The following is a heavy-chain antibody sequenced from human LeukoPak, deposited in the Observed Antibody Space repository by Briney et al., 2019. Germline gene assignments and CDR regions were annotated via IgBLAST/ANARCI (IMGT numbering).Heavy chain of an antibody. CDR3: AKSTGPWELLGSGAFDI. V-gene: IGHV3-21*04. Sequence: PGGSLRLSCAASGFTFSSYSMNWVRQAPWKGLEWVSSISSSSSYIYYADSVKGRFTISRDNAKNSLYLQMTSLRPEDTALYFCAKSTGPWELLGSGAFDIWGQGTMVTVSS. D-gene: IGHD1-26*01. CDR1: GFTFSSYS. J-gene: IGHJ3*02. CDR2: ISSSSSYI.